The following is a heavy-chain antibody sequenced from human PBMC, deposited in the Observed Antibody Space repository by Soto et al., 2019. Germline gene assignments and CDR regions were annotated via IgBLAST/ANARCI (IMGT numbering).Heavy chain of an antibody. D-gene: IGHD2-15*01. CDR1: GGTFSSYA. J-gene: IGHJ6*02. CDR3: ASLCSGGSCYEYGMDV. Sequence: QVQLVQSGAEVKKPGSSVKVSCKASGGTFSSYAIGWVRQAPGQGLEWMGGIIPIFGTANYAQKFQGRVTITADESTSTAYMELSSLRSEDTAVYYCASLCSGGSCYEYGMDVWGQGTTVTVSS. V-gene: IGHV1-69*01. CDR2: IIPIFGTA.